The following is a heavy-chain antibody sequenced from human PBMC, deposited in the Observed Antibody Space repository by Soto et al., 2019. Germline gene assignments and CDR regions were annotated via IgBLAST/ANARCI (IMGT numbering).Heavy chain of an antibody. CDR1: GYSFTNND. Sequence: ASVKVSCKAPGYSFTNNDVSWVRQATGQGLEWMGWMNPGSGDTGYAQKFQGRVTMTRDISIATAYMELSSLRSDDTAIYYCARMATFGSLNWFDPWGQGTRGTV. D-gene: IGHD3-16*01. CDR3: ARMATFGSLNWFDP. CDR2: MNPGSGDT. J-gene: IGHJ5*02. V-gene: IGHV1-8*01.